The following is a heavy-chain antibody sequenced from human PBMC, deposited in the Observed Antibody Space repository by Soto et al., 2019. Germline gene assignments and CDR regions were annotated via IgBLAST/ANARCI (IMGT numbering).Heavy chain of an antibody. Sequence: SETLSLTCTVSGGSISSYYWSWIRQPPGKGLEWIGYIYYSGSTNYNPSLKSRVTISVDTSKNQFSLKLSSVTAADTAVYYCARADLLAGYHSVYFDYWVQGTLVTVS. CDR1: GGSISSYY. D-gene: IGHD2-15*01. V-gene: IGHV4-59*01. CDR3: ARADLLAGYHSVYFDY. CDR2: IYYSGST. J-gene: IGHJ4*02.